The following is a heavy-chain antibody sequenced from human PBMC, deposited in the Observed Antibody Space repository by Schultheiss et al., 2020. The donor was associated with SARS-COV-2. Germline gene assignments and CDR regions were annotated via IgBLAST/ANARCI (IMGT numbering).Heavy chain of an antibody. CDR1: GFTFSSYS. Sequence: GSLRLSCAASGFTFSSYSMNWVRQAPGKGLEWVGRIKSKTDGGTTDYAAPVKGRFTISRDDTKNTLYLQMNSLKTEDTAVYYCTTEGIAVAPDAFDIWGQGTMVTVSS. CDR2: IKSKTDGGTT. CDR3: TTEGIAVAPDAFDI. V-gene: IGHV3-15*01. D-gene: IGHD6-19*01. J-gene: IGHJ3*02.